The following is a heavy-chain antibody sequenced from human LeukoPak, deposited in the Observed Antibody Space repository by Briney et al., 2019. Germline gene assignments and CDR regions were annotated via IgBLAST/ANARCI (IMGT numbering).Heavy chain of an antibody. D-gene: IGHD6-19*01. CDR3: ASSYSSGWIDY. V-gene: IGHV4-39*07. J-gene: IGHJ4*02. CDR1: GGSISSSSYY. CDR2: IYYSGGT. Sequence: PETLSLTCTVSGGSISSSSYYWGWIRQPPGKGLEWIGSIYYSGGTYYNPSLKSRVTISVDTSKNQFSLKLSSVTAADTAVYYCASSYSSGWIDYWGQGTLVTVSS.